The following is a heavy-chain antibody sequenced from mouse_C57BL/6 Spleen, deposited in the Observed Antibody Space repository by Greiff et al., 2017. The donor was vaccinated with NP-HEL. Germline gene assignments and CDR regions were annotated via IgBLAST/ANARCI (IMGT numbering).Heavy chain of an antibody. D-gene: IGHD4-1*01. CDR2: ISYDGSN. Sequence: DVQLQESGPGLVKPSQSLSLTCSVTGYSITSGYYWNWIRQFPGNKLEWMGYISYDGSNNYNPSLKNRISITRDTSKNQFFLKLNSVTTEDTATYYCAREGFWVLYAMDYWGQGTSVTVSS. J-gene: IGHJ4*01. CDR3: AREGFWVLYAMDY. V-gene: IGHV3-6*01. CDR1: GYSITSGYY.